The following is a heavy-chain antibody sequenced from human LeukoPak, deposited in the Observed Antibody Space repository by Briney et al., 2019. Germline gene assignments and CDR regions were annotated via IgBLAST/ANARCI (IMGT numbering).Heavy chain of an antibody. Sequence: GGSVRLSCAVSGFAFSSYAMSWVRQAPGKGLEWVSAISGSGDSTYYADSVKGRFTISRDNSKNTLYLQMNSLRAEDTAFYYCAKDRGRRDGYNLNYFDYWGQGTLVTVSS. CDR3: AKDRGRRDGYNLNYFDY. CDR2: ISGSGDST. D-gene: IGHD5-24*01. CDR1: GFAFSSYA. V-gene: IGHV3-23*01. J-gene: IGHJ4*02.